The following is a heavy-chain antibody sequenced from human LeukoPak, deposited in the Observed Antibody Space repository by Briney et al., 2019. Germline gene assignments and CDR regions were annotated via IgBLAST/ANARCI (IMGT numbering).Heavy chain of an antibody. V-gene: IGHV1-8*01. J-gene: IGHJ4*02. CDR2: MNPNSGNT. CDR3: AILGLHDYWARNFDY. Sequence: EASVKVSCKASGYTFTSYDINWVRQATGQGLEWMGWMNPNSGNTGYAQKFQGRVTMTRNTSISTAYMELSSLRSEDTAAYYCAILGLHDYWARNFDYWGQGTLVTVSS. CDR1: GYTFTSYD. D-gene: IGHD4/OR15-4a*01.